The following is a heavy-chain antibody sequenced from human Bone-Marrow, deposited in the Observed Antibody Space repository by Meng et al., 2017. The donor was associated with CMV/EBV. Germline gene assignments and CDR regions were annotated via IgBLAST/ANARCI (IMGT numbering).Heavy chain of an antibody. Sequence: GSLRLSCAVYGGSFSGYYWSWIRQPPGKGLEWIGEINHSGSTNYNPSLKSRVTISVDTSKNQFSLKLSSVTAADTAVYYCARPARYSSGWYYFDYWGQGTLVTVSS. CDR2: INHSGST. D-gene: IGHD6-19*01. CDR3: ARPARYSSGWYYFDY. CDR1: GGSFSGYY. V-gene: IGHV4-34*01. J-gene: IGHJ4*02.